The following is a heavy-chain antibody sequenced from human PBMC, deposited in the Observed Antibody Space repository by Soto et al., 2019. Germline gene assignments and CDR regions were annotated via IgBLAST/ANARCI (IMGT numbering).Heavy chain of an antibody. V-gene: IGHV3-48*02. Sequence: HPGGSLRLSCAASGFTFSSYSMNWVRQAPGKGLEWVSYISSSSSTIHYADSVKGRFTISRDNAKNSLNLHMNSLRDEDTAVYFCARNKYQLLRTKYYHYYGMDVWGPGTTVTVSS. CDR3: ARNKYQLLRTKYYHYYGMDV. CDR1: GFTFSSYS. D-gene: IGHD2-2*01. J-gene: IGHJ6*01. CDR2: ISSSSSTI.